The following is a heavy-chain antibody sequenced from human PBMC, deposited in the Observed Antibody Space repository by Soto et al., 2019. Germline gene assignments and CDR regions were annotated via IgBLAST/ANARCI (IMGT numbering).Heavy chain of an antibody. D-gene: IGHD3-22*01. CDR1: GGSISSSSYY. V-gene: IGHV4-39*01. Sequence: SETLSLTCTVSGGSISSSSYYWGWIRQPPGKGLEWIGSIYYSGSTYYNPSLKSRVTISVDTSKNQFSLKLSSVTAADTAVYYCARLSVIVVVIGYFDYWGQGTLVTVSS. CDR2: IYYSGST. J-gene: IGHJ4*02. CDR3: ARLSVIVVVIGYFDY.